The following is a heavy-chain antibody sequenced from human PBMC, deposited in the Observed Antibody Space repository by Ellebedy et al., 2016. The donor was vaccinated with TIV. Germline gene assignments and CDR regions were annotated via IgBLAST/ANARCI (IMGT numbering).Heavy chain of an antibody. CDR3: ARGRGTGRYYDSSGYRAFYFDY. CDR2: INHSGST. V-gene: IGHV4-34*01. D-gene: IGHD3-22*01. CDR1: GGSFSGYY. J-gene: IGHJ4*02. Sequence: SETLSLXCAVYGGSFSGYYWSWIRQPPGKGLEWLGEINHSGSTKYNPSLKSRVTISVDTSKNQFSLKLSSVTAADTAVFYCARGRGTGRYYDSSGYRAFYFDYWGQGTLVTVSS.